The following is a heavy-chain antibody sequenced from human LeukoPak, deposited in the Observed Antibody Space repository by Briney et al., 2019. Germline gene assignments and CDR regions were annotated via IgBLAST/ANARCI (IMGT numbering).Heavy chain of an antibody. V-gene: IGHV4-31*03. D-gene: IGHD3-22*01. CDR3: ARVAHDSSGYTIDY. Sequence: SETLPLTCTVSGGSISSGGYYWSWIRQLPGKGLEWIGYIYYSGSTYYNPSLKSRVTISLDTSKNQFSLKLSSVTAADTAVYYCARVAHDSSGYTIDYWGQGTLVTVSS. CDR2: IYYSGST. CDR1: GGSISSGGYY. J-gene: IGHJ4*02.